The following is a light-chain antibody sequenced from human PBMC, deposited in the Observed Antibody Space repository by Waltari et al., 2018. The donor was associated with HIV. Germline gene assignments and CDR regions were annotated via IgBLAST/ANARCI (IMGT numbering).Light chain of an antibody. V-gene: IGKV1-12*01. J-gene: IGKJ2*01. CDR2: EAS. Sequence: DTQMTQSPSSVSASVGDRVTITCRARQYIGTSVAWYQQKPDSTPKPLIFEASRLQSGVPSRFSGSGSGTDFTLTISSLQPPDLATYYCQQANNFPHPFGQGT. CDR1: QYIGTS. CDR3: QQANNFPHP.